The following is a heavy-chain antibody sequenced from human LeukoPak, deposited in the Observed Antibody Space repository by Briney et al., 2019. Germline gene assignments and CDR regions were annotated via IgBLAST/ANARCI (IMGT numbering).Heavy chain of an antibody. D-gene: IGHD6-13*01. CDR2: INHSGRT. Sequence: PSETLSVTCAAYGGSFSGYYWSWIRQPPGKGLEWIGEINHSGRTNYNPSLKSRVTISVDTSKTQFSLKLSSVTAADTVVYYCARGYSSSWYVWFDPWGQGTLVTVSS. J-gene: IGHJ5*02. V-gene: IGHV4-34*01. CDR1: GGSFSGYY. CDR3: ARGYSSSWYVWFDP.